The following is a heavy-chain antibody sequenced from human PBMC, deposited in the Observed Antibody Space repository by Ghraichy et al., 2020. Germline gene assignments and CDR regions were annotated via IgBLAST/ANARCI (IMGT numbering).Heavy chain of an antibody. V-gene: IGHV3-23*01. CDR1: GFTLSSYG. CDR2: ITDTGDLT. D-gene: IGHD1-1*01. Sequence: GGSLRLSCAASGFTLSSYGMSWVRQAPGKGLEWVSAITDTGDLTYYADSVKGRFTISRDSAKNTLYLRMNSLRVEDTAVYYCAKDLTRWAFGNWGQGTLATVSS. CDR3: AKDLTRWAFGN. J-gene: IGHJ4*02.